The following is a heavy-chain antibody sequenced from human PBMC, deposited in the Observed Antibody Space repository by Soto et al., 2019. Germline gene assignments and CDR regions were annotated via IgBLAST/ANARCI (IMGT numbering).Heavy chain of an antibody. D-gene: IGHD1-26*01. Sequence: EVQLVESGGGLVKPGGSLRLSCADSGFTFTNAWMNWFRQAPGKGLEWVGLIKSKTDGGTTEYAAPVEGKFTISRDDSTATLYLQMNSLEIEDTAVYYCATERSGSFYGWGQGTLVTVSS. CDR2: IKSKTDGGTT. J-gene: IGHJ4*02. CDR3: ATERSGSFYG. CDR1: GFTFTNAW. V-gene: IGHV3-15*07.